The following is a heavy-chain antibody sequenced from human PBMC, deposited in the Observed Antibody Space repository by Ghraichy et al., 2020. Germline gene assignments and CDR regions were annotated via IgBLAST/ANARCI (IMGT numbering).Heavy chain of an antibody. CDR1: GFTFSSYA. CDR2: ISGSGGST. V-gene: IGHV3-23*01. D-gene: IGHD3-3*01. CDR3: AKDPSRLLEQMGPRY. Sequence: GGSLRLSCAASGFTFSSYAMSWVRQAPGKGLEWVSAISGSGGSTYYADSVKGRFTIARDNSKNTLYLQMNSLRAEDTAVYYCAKDPSRLLEQMGPRYWGQGTLVTVSS. J-gene: IGHJ4*02.